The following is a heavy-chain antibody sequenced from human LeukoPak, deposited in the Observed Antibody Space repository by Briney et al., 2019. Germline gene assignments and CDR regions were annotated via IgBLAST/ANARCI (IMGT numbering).Heavy chain of an antibody. D-gene: IGHD2-15*01. CDR1: ASSWASEW. Sequence: RGGSASSWASEWISWVGQTLEKKLEWMGIIYPGDSDTRYSPSFQGQVTISSDKSISNAYLQWSSLKASDTAMYYCARDSGYCSGGSCYLNGFDPWGQGTLVTVSS. CDR3: ARDSGYCSGGSCYLNGFDP. J-gene: IGHJ5*02. V-gene: IGHV5-51*01. CDR2: IYPGDSDT.